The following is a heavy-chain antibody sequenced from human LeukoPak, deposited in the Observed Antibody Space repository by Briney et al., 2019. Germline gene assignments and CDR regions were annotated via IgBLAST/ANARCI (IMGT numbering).Heavy chain of an antibody. V-gene: IGHV4-31*03. CDR2: ISYSGNT. CDR1: GDSISSDGYS. D-gene: IGHD2-21*02. J-gene: IGHJ3*02. CDR3: ARDFLRTASPDAFDI. Sequence: MPSETLSLTCTVSGDSISSDGYSWTWIRQPPGKGLEWIGHISYSGNTYYHPSLKSRLTISADASKNQFSLNLTSVTAADTAMYYCARDFLRTASPDAFDIWGQGTMVTASS.